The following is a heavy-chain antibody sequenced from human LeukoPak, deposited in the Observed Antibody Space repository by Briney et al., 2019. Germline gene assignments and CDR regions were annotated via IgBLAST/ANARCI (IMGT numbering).Heavy chain of an antibody. CDR1: GFTFGGYG. V-gene: IGHV3-33*01. CDR2: IAYDGSRA. Sequence: GGSLRLSCAGSGFTFGGYGMHSFRQTPGKGLGWVAVIAYDGSRAFYTDSVKGRFTISRGNSKNTMCVQKGKVRAQSTAVYYCTRYNNDHFDYCGQGNLVTASS. D-gene: IGHD1-14*01. J-gene: IGHJ4*02. CDR3: TRYNNDHFDY.